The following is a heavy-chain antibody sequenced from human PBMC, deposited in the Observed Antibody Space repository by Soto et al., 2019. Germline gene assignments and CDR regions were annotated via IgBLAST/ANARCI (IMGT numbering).Heavy chain of an antibody. CDR3: ARDLRPYETVDY. CDR2: VSYDGSNK. CDR1: GFSLRNYD. D-gene: IGHD2-8*01. J-gene: IGHJ4*02. Sequence: QVQLVESGGGVVQPGRSLTLSCAVSGFSLRNYDMHWVRQAPGKGLEWLAVVSYDGSNKYYADSVKGRFTISRDNSENTLYLELNSLRTDDTALYYCARDLRPYETVDYWGQGTLVSVSS. V-gene: IGHV3-30*03.